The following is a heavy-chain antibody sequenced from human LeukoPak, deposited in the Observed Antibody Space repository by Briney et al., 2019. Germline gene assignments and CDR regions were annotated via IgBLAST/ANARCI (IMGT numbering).Heavy chain of an antibody. CDR3: AKDRSSLRFLEWLFPSPPYYYYYYMDV. V-gene: IGHV3-30*02. J-gene: IGHJ6*03. D-gene: IGHD3-3*01. CDR2: IRYDGSIK. CDR1: GFTFSSYG. Sequence: GGSLRLSCAASGFTFSSYGMHWVRQAPGKGLEWVAFIRYDGSIKYYADSVKGRFTISRDSSKNTLYLQMNSLRAEDTAVYYCAKDRSSLRFLEWLFPSPPYYYYYYMDVWGKGTTVTVSS.